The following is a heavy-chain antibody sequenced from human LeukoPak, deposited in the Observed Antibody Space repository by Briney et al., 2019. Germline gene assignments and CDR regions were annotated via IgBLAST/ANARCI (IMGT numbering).Heavy chain of an antibody. CDR2: ISSSSSYI. CDR1: GFTFSSYS. CDR3: ARDGGSGWYP. V-gene: IGHV3-21*01. J-gene: IGHJ5*02. D-gene: IGHD6-19*01. Sequence: GGSLRLSCAASGFTFSSYSMNWVRQAPGKGLEWVSSISSSSSYIYYADSVKGRFTISRDNAKNSLYLQMNSLRAEDTAVYHCARDGGSGWYPWGQGTLVTVSS.